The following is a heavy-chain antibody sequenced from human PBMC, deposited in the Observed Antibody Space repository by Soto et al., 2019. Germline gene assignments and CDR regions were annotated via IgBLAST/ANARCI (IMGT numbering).Heavy chain of an antibody. V-gene: IGHV3-53*01. CDR1: GFTVSSNY. D-gene: IGHD3-22*01. J-gene: IGHJ4*02. CDR2: IYSGGST. Sequence: EVQLVESGGGLIQPGGSLRLSCAASGFTVSSNYMSWVRQAPGKGLEWVSVIYSGGSTYYADSVKGRFTISRDNSKNTVYLQMNSLGAEETAGDYCARDGGGDYYDSSGSADWGQGTLVTVSS. CDR3: ARDGGGDYYDSSGSAD.